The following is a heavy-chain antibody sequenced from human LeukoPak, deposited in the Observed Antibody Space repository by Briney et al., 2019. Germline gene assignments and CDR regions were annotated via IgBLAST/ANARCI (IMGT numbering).Heavy chain of an antibody. CDR2: IIPIFGTA. J-gene: IGHJ4*02. Sequence: GASVKVSCKASGGTFSSYAISWVRQAPGQGLEWMGGIIPIFGTANYAQKFQGRVTITADESTSTAYMELTDLRSEDTAVYYCARAPRSWGFDYWGRGTLVTVSS. D-gene: IGHD7-27*01. CDR1: GGTFSSYA. CDR3: ARAPRSWGFDY. V-gene: IGHV1-69*13.